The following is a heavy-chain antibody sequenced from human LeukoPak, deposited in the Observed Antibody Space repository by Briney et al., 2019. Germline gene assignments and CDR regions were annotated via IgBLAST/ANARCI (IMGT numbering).Heavy chain of an antibody. D-gene: IGHD6-13*01. V-gene: IGHV4-39*01. CDR3: ARHRKIAAPLDY. Sequence: PSETLSLTCTVSGGSISSSSYYWGWIRQPPGKGLEWIGSIYYSGSTYYNPSPKSRVTISVDTSKNQFSPKLSSVTAADTAVYYCARHRKIAAPLDYWGQGTLVTVSS. CDR2: IYYSGST. CDR1: GGSISSSSYY. J-gene: IGHJ4*02.